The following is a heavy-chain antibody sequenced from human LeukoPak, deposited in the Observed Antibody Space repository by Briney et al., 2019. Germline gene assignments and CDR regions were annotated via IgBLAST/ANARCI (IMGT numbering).Heavy chain of an antibody. Sequence: SETLSLTCTVSGGSISSGGYYWSWIRQHPGKGLEWIGYIYYSGSTYYNPSLKSRVTISVERSKNQFSLKLSSVTAADTAVYYCASGGNSSSWSRRFYFDYWGQGTLVTVSS. CDR3: ASGGNSSSWSRRFYFDY. CDR2: IYYSGST. J-gene: IGHJ4*02. D-gene: IGHD6-13*01. V-gene: IGHV4-31*03. CDR1: GGSISSGGYY.